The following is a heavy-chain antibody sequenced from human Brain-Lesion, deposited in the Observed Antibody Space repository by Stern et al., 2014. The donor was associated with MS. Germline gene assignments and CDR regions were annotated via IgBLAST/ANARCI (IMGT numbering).Heavy chain of an antibody. V-gene: IGHV4-39*01. CDR1: GGSISSSSYY. Sequence: QVQLVQSGPGLVKPSETLSLTCTVSGGSISSSSYYWGWIRQPPGKGLEWIGSIYYRGSTYYNPSLKSRVTISMDTSQNPFSLRLSSVTAADTAVYFCAKLWLGELPESPFDYWGQGTLVTVSS. J-gene: IGHJ4*02. CDR2: IYYRGST. D-gene: IGHD3-10*01. CDR3: AKLWLGELPESPFDY.